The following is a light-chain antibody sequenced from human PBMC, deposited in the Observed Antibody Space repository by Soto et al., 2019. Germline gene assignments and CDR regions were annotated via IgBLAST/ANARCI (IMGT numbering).Light chain of an antibody. CDR3: QSAVSSASFRVV. CDR2: KDS. J-gene: IGLJ2*01. Sequence: SYELTQPPSVSVSPGQTAMITCSGDVLPKQFVYWYQQKSGQAPVLVIYKDSDRPSGIPERFSGSTSGTTVTLTISAVQAEDEADYYCQSAVSSASFRVVFGGGTKLTVL. CDR1: VLPKQF. V-gene: IGLV3-25*03.